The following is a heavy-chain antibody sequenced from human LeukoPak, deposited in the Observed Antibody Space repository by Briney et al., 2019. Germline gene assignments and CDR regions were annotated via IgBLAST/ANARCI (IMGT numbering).Heavy chain of an antibody. Sequence: GASVKVSCKASGYTFTSYGISWVRQAPGQGLEWMGWISAYNGNTNYAQKLQGRVTMTTDTSTSTAYMELRSLRSDDTAVYYCASVPDSSSSRPELGYFQHWGQGTLVTVSS. CDR1: GYTFTSYG. CDR3: ASVPDSSSSRPELGYFQH. D-gene: IGHD6-13*01. CDR2: ISAYNGNT. V-gene: IGHV1-18*01. J-gene: IGHJ1*01.